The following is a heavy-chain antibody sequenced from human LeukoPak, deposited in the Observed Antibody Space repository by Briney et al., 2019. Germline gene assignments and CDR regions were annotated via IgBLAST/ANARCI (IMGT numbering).Heavy chain of an antibody. J-gene: IGHJ3*02. D-gene: IGHD2-2*03. CDR1: GGSISNYY. Sequence: SETLSLTCTVSGGSISNYYWNWIRQPPRKGLEWIGYIYYSGSTNYNPSLRSRVTILVDASKKYFSLNLSSVTAADTAVYYCASTRAMDRSDAFDIWGQGTMVTVSS. CDR2: IYYSGST. V-gene: IGHV4-59*08. CDR3: ASTRAMDRSDAFDI.